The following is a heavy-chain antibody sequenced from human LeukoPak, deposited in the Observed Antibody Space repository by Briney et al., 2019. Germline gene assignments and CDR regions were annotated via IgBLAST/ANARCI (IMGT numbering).Heavy chain of an antibody. V-gene: IGHV1-69*13. CDR2: IIPIFGTA. J-gene: IGHJ4*02. CDR1: GYTFTSYG. Sequence: SVKVSCKASGYTFTSYGISWVRQAPGQGLEWMGGIIPIFGTANYAQKFQDRVTITADESTSTAYMELSSLRSEDTAVYYCASGGRGGYDFDYWGQGTLVTVSS. D-gene: IGHD5-12*01. CDR3: ASGGRGGYDFDY.